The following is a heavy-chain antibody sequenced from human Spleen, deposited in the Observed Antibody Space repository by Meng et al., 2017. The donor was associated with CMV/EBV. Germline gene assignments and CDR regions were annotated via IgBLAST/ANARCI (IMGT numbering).Heavy chain of an antibody. Sequence: ASVKVSCKAHGYTFRSYDIIWVRQAPGQGLEWMGWISVYNGDTKYAQKFQGRVTMTTETSTNTAYMEVMSLRSDDTAVYYCARKFYDVLTGHYSLDPWGQGTLVTVSS. CDR3: ARKFYDVLTGHYSLDP. J-gene: IGHJ5*02. CDR2: ISVYNGDT. V-gene: IGHV1-18*01. D-gene: IGHD3-9*01. CDR1: GYTFRSYD.